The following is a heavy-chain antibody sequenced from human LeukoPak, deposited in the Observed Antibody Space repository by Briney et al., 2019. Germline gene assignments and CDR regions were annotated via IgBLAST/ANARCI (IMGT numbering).Heavy chain of an antibody. CDR1: GGSFSGYY. Sequence: SETLSLTCAVYGGSFSGYYWSWIRQPPGKGLEWIGEINHSGSTNYNPSLKSRVTIPVDTSKNQFPLKLSSVTAADTAVYYCARYGDYVNYYYGLDVWGKGTTVTVSS. V-gene: IGHV4-34*01. CDR3: ARYGDYVNYYYGLDV. D-gene: IGHD4-17*01. CDR2: INHSGST. J-gene: IGHJ6*04.